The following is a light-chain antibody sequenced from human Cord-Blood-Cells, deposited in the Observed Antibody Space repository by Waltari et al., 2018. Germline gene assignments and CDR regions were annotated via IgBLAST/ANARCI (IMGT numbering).Light chain of an antibody. Sequence: DIQMTQSPSTLSASVGDRVTITCRASQSISSWLAWYQQKPGKAPKLLIYDASSLESGVPSRVSGSGSWTEFTLTISSLQPDDVATYYCQQYNSYSITFGQGTRLEIK. CDR2: DAS. CDR1: QSISSW. J-gene: IGKJ5*01. V-gene: IGKV1-5*01. CDR3: QQYNSYSIT.